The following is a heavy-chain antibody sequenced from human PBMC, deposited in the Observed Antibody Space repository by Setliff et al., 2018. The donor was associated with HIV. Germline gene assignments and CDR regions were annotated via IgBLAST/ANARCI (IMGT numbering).Heavy chain of an antibody. J-gene: IGHJ4*02. Sequence: PSETLSLTCAVYGASISDSNSYWGWIRQPPGKRLEWLGSIYQSGSTSYNPSLSSRLTISVDTPKNQVSLRLSSVTAADTGVYYCARDPYCPNTCYEDFTFDSWGQGTLVTVSS. CDR2: IYQSGST. CDR1: GASISDSNSY. CDR3: ARDPYCPNTCYEDFTFDS. V-gene: IGHV4-39*02. D-gene: IGHD2-8*01.